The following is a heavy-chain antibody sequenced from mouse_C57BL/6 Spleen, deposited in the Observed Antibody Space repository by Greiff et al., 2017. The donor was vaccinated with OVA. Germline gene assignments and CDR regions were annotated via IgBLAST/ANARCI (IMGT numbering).Heavy chain of an antibody. D-gene: IGHD3-2*02. CDR1: GYTFTSYW. CDR3: TREDSSGYSYYYAMDY. CDR2: IYPGNSDT. V-gene: IGHV1-5*01. Sequence: EVQLQQSGTVLARPGASVKMSCKPSGYTFTSYWMHWVKQRPGQGLEWIGAIYPGNSDTSYNQKFKGKAKLTAVTSASTAYMELSSLTNEDSAVYYCTREDSSGYSYYYAMDYWGQGTSVTVSS. J-gene: IGHJ4*01.